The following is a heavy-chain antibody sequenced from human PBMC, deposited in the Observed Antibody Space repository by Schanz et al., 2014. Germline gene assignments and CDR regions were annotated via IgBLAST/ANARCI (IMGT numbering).Heavy chain of an antibody. J-gene: IGHJ4*02. CDR3: ARDLPRTFLFDY. Sequence: EVQLLESGGGLVQPGGSLRLSCAASGFSFGTYAMSWVRQAPGKGLEWVAYISSSSSTIHYADSVKGRFTISRDNAKNSLYLQMDSLRAEDTAVYYCARDLPRTFLFDYWGQGTLVTVSS. CDR2: ISSSSSTI. V-gene: IGHV3-48*01. CDR1: GFSFGTYA.